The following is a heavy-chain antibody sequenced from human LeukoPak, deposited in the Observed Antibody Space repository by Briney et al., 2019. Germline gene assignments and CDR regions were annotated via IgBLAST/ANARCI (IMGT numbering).Heavy chain of an antibody. J-gene: IGHJ3*02. CDR3: ARVGFDDFWSGYLISDAFDI. V-gene: IGHV4-30-4*08. CDR1: GGSISSGDYY. D-gene: IGHD3-3*01. CDR2: IYYSGST. Sequence: PSQTLSLTCTVSGGSISSGDYYWSRIRQPPGKGLEWIGYIYYSGSTYYNPSLKSRVTISVDTSKNQFSLKLSSVTAADTAVYYCARVGFDDFWSGYLISDAFDIWGQGTMVTVSS.